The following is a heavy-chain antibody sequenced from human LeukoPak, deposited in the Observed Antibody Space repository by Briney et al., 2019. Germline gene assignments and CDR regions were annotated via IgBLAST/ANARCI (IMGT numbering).Heavy chain of an antibody. Sequence: GESLKISCQGSGYTFTGYYMHWVRQAPGQGLEWMGWINPNSGGTNYAQKFQDRVTMTRDTSISTAYMELSRLRSDDTAVYYCARDKKNSRWLRFGTDYWGQGTLVTVSS. J-gene: IGHJ4*02. CDR3: ARDKKNSRWLRFGTDY. V-gene: IGHV1-2*02. CDR2: INPNSGGT. CDR1: GYTFTGYY. D-gene: IGHD5-12*01.